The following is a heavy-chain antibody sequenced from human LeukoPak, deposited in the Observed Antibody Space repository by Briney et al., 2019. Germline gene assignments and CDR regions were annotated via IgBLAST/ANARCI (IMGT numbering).Heavy chain of an antibody. D-gene: IGHD6-19*01. CDR1: GFTFGDYA. V-gene: IGHV3-49*04. CDR2: IRSKAYGGTT. J-gene: IGHJ4*02. CDR3: TREGPRAVAGPVIDY. Sequence: PGGSLRLSCTASGFTFGDYAMSWVRQAPGKGLEWVGFIRSKAYGGTTEYAASVKGRFTISRDDSKSIAYLQMSSLKTEDTAVYYCTREGPRAVAGPVIDYWGQGTLVTVSS.